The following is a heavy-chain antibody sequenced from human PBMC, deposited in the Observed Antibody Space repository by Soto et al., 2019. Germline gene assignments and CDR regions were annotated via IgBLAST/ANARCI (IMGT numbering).Heavy chain of an antibody. CDR3: ARRITGSPPADGEY. J-gene: IGHJ4*02. D-gene: IGHD1-20*01. V-gene: IGHV3-72*01. CDR2: IRNKGNGYST. CDR1: GLTFSDHY. Sequence: EVQLVESGGGLVQPGGSLRLSCVASGLTFSDHYMDWVRQAPGKGLEWVGRIRNKGNGYSTDYAASVKGRFTISRDDSQNSLYLQMNSLKTEDTAVYYCARRITGSPPADGEYWGQGTLVTVSS.